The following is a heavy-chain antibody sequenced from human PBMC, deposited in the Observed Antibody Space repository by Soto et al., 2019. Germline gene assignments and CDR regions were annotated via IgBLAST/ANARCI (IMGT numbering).Heavy chain of an antibody. V-gene: IGHV3-73*02. Sequence: QLVESGGGLVQRGGSLKLSCAASGFTFSDSALHWVRQASGKGLEWVGRIRNKVNNYATIYAASVKGRFTISRDDSKNSAYLHMNSVKPEDTAVFYCSSPTDTGNYDWYSDLWGRGPPVPVPP. CDR2: IRNKVNNYAT. D-gene: IGHD4-4*01. CDR3: SSPTDTGNYDWYSDL. CDR1: GFTFSDSA. J-gene: IGHJ2*01.